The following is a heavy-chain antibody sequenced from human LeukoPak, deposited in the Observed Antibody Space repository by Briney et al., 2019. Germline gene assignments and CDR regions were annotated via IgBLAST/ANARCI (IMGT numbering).Heavy chain of an antibody. V-gene: IGHV1-46*01. CDR1: GYTFTSYY. D-gene: IGHD3-3*01. CDR2: INPSGGST. CDR3: ARGGDGDAWYYDFWSGYSRNYYYYYGMDV. Sequence: GASVKVSCKAPGYTFTSYYMHWVRQAPGQGLEWMGIINPSGGSTSYAQKFQGRVTMTRNTSISTAYMELSSLRSEDTAVYYCARGGDGDAWYYDFWSGYSRNYYYYYGMDVWGQGTTVTVSS. J-gene: IGHJ6*02.